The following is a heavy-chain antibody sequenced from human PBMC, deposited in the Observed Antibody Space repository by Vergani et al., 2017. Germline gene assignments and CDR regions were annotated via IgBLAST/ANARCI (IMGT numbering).Heavy chain of an antibody. CDR2: ISAYNGNT. J-gene: IGHJ4*02. V-gene: IGHV1-18*01. CDR3: AREGRIQLWLLGFDY. CDR1: GGTFSSYT. Sequence: QVQLVQSGAEVKKPGSSVKVSCKASGGTFSSYTISWVRQAPGQGLEWMGWISAYNGNTNYAQKLQGRVTMTTDTSTSTAYMELRSLRSDDTAVYYCAREGRIQLWLLGFDYWGQGTLVTVSS. D-gene: IGHD5-18*01.